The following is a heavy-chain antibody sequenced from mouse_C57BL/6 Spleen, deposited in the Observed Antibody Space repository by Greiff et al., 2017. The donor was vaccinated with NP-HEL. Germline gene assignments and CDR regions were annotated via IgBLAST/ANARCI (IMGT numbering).Heavy chain of an antibody. CDR1: GYTFTDYY. V-gene: IGHV1-76*01. CDR2: IYPGSGNT. D-gene: IGHD6-5*01. J-gene: IGHJ2*01. CDR3: ARRAYEYYFDY. Sequence: QVQLKQSGAELVRPGASVKLSCKASGYTFTDYYINWVKQRPGQGLEWIARIYPGSGNTYYNEKFKGKATLTAEKSSSTAYMQLSSLTSEDSAVYFCARRAYEYYFDYWGQGTTLTVSS.